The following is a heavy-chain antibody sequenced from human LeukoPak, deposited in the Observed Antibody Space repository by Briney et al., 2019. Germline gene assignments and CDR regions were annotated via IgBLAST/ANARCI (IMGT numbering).Heavy chain of an antibody. CDR1: GGSISSSSYY. J-gene: IGHJ4*02. Sequence: SETLSLTCTVSGGSISSSSYYWGWIRQPPGKGLERIGTIYYSGSTYYNPSLKSRVTISVDRSKNQFSLKLSSATAADTAMYYCARLTLDYGDLHWGQGTLVTVSS. D-gene: IGHD4-17*01. CDR2: IYYSGST. V-gene: IGHV4-39*01. CDR3: ARLTLDYGDLH.